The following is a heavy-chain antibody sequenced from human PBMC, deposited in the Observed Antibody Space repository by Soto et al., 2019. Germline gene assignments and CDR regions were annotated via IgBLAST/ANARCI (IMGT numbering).Heavy chain of an antibody. CDR3: ARRTTVAYSDY. V-gene: IGHV4-34*01. CDR2: INHSGST. J-gene: IGHJ4*02. D-gene: IGHD4-17*01. Sequence: SETLSLTCAVYGRSFSGYYWSWIRQPPGKGLEWIGEINHSGSTNYNPSLKSRVTISVDTSKNQFSLKLTSVTAADTAVYYCARRTTVAYSDYWGQGTLVTGSS. CDR1: GRSFSGYY.